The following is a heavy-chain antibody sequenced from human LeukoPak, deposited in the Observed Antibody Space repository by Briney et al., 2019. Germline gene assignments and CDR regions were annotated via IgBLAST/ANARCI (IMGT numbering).Heavy chain of an antibody. CDR3: ARENHYYYYYMDV. D-gene: IGHD1-14*01. CDR2: IYTSGST. CDR1: GGSISSGSYY. Sequence: PSQTQSLTCTVSGGSISSGSYYWSWIRQPAGKGLEWIGRIYTSGSTNYNPSLKSRVTISVDTSKNQFSLKLSSVTAADTAVYYCARENHYYYYYMDVWGKGTTVTVSS. J-gene: IGHJ6*03. V-gene: IGHV4-61*02.